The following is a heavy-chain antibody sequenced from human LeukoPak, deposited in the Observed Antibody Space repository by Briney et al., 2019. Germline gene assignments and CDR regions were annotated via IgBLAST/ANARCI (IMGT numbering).Heavy chain of an antibody. CDR3: ARGQWLVPIDY. V-gene: IGHV4-38-2*01. CDR2: IYHSGST. D-gene: IGHD6-19*01. Sequence: PSETLSLTCAVSGYSISSGYYWGWIRLPPGKGLEWIGTIYHSGSTYYNPSLKSRVTIAVYPSKNQFSLNLSSVTAADTAVYYCARGQWLVPIDYWGQGTLVTVSS. J-gene: IGHJ4*02. CDR1: GYSISSGYY.